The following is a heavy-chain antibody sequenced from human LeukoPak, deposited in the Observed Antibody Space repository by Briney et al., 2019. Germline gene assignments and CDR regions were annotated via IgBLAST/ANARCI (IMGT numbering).Heavy chain of an antibody. CDR2: ISGSGGST. CDR3: AKDLRRYSSSCPDY. CDR1: GFTFSSYA. V-gene: IGHV3-23*01. D-gene: IGHD6-13*01. J-gene: IGHJ4*02. Sequence: GGSLRLSCAASGFTFSSYAMSWVRQAPGKGLEWVSAISGSGGSTYYADSVKGRFTISRDNSKNTLYLQMNSLSAEDTAVYYCAKDLRRYSSSCPDYWGQGTLVTVSS.